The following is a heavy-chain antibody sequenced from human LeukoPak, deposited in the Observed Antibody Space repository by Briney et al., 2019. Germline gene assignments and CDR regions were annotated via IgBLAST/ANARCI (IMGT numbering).Heavy chain of an antibody. CDR1: GFTFSSCS. V-gene: IGHV3-21*01. CDR2: ISSSSSYI. CDR3: ARDLEYSSGSTDY. Sequence: GGSLRLSCAASGFTFSSCSMNWVRQAPGKGPEWVSSISSSSSYIYYADSVKGRFTISRDNAKNSLYLQMNSLRAEDTAVYYCARDLEYSSGSTDYWGQGTLVTVSS. D-gene: IGHD6-19*01. J-gene: IGHJ4*02.